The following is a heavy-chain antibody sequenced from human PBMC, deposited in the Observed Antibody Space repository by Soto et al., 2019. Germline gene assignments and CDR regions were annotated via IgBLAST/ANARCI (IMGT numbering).Heavy chain of an antibody. V-gene: IGHV4-31*03. Sequence: PSETLSLTCTVAGGSISSGGYYWSWIRQHPGKGLEWIGYIYYSGSTYYNPSLKSRVTISVDTSKNQFSLKLSSVTAADTAVYYCARDGGGDYGDFFSPSYYYYMDVWGKGTTVTVSS. CDR1: GGSISSGGYY. J-gene: IGHJ6*03. CDR2: IYYSGST. CDR3: ARDGGGDYGDFFSPSYYYYMDV. D-gene: IGHD4-17*01.